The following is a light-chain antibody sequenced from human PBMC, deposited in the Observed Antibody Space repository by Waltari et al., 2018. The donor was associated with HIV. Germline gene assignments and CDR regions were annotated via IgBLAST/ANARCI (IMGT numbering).Light chain of an antibody. J-gene: IGKJ1*01. CDR3: QQSYSTWT. CDR2: AAS. V-gene: IGKV1-39*01. CDR1: QSISSY. Sequence: EIQMTQYPYSLSGSVGDRVTITCRASQSISSYLNWYQQKPGKAPKLLIYAASSLQSGVPSRFSGSGSGTDFTLTISSLQPEDFATYYCQQSYSTWTFGQGTKVEIK.